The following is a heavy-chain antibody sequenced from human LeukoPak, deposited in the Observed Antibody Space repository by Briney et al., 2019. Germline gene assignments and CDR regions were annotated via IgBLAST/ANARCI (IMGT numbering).Heavy chain of an antibody. J-gene: IGHJ4*02. V-gene: IGHV1-18*04. CDR2: ISAYNGNT. D-gene: IGHD3-9*01. CDR3: ARVAYYDILTGYYETAKNDY. CDR1: GYTFTSYG. Sequence: ASVKVSCKASGYTFTSYGISWVRQAPGQGLEWMGWISAYNGNTNYAQKLQGRVTMTTDTSTSTAYMGLRSLRSDDTAVYYCARVAYYDILTGYYETAKNDYWGQGTLVTVSS.